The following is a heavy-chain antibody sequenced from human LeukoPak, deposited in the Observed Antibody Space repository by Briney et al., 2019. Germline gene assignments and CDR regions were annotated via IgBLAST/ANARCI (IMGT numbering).Heavy chain of an antibody. CDR3: AISSSWSEYFQH. CDR1: GGSISSYY. D-gene: IGHD6-13*01. J-gene: IGHJ1*01. CDR2: IYTSGST. V-gene: IGHV4-4*07. Sequence: SETLSLTCTVSGGSISSYYWSWIRQPAGKGLEWIGRIYTSGSTNYNPSLKSRVTMSVDTSKNQFSLKLSSVTAADTAVYYCAISSSWSEYFQHWGQGTLVTVSS.